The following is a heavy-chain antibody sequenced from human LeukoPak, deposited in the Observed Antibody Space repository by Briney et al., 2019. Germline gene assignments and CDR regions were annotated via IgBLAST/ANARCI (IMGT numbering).Heavy chain of an antibody. J-gene: IGHJ4*02. V-gene: IGHV3-23*01. CDR2: ISGSGGST. D-gene: IGHD3-3*01. Sequence: GGSLRLSCAASGFTFSNSWASWLRQAPGKGLEWVSAISGSGGSTYYADSVKGRFTISRDNSKNTLYLQMNSLRAEDTAVYYCATRTVRFLEWFDFWGQGTLVTVSS. CDR1: GFTFSNSW. CDR3: ATRTVRFLEWFDF.